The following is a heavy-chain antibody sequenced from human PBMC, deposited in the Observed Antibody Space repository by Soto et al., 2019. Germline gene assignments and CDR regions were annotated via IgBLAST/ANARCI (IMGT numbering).Heavy chain of an antibody. CDR3: ASSATTADYYYGMDV. Sequence: SETLSLTCAVYGGSFSGYYWTWIRQPPGTGLEWIGEINHSGSTNYNPSLKSRVTISVDTSKNQFSLKLTSVTAADTAVYYCASSATTADYYYGMDVWGQGTTVTVSS. D-gene: IGHD1-26*01. CDR2: INHSGST. V-gene: IGHV4-34*01. J-gene: IGHJ6*02. CDR1: GGSFSGYY.